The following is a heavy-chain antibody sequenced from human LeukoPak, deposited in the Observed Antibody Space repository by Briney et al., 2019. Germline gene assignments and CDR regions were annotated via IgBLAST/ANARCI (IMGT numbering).Heavy chain of an antibody. V-gene: IGHV3-21*01. CDR2: ISSSSNYI. Sequence: GGSLRLSCAASGFTVSIYSMNWVRQAPGKALEWVSSISSSSNYINHADSVKGRFTISRDNAKNSLYLQMNSLRAEDTAVYYCARELVAVSDTVGDFWGQGTLVTVSS. CDR1: GFTVSIYS. CDR3: ARELVAVSDTVGDF. J-gene: IGHJ4*02. D-gene: IGHD6-19*01.